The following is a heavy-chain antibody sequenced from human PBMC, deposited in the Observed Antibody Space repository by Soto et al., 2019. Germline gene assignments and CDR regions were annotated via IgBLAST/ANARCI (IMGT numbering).Heavy chain of an antibody. D-gene: IGHD3-16*01. J-gene: IGHJ6*02. V-gene: IGHV1-2*04. CDR1: GYTFTGYY. CDR3: ARVGSSDYQSDYYYYYGMDV. Sequence: ASVKVSCKASGYTFTGYYMHWVRQAPGQGLEWMGWINPNSGGTNYAQKFQGWVTMTRDTSISTAYIELSRLRSDDTAVYYCARVGSSDYQSDYYYYYGMDVWGQGTTVTVSS. CDR2: INPNSGGT.